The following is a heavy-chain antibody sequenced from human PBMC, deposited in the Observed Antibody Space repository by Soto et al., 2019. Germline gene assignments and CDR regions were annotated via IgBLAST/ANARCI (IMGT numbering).Heavy chain of an antibody. D-gene: IGHD6-19*01. V-gene: IGHV3-30*18. CDR1: GFTFSTHS. CDR2: ISCDGSNI. CDR3: AKDIAVAHYYYYYGMDV. Sequence: GGSLRLSCAASGFTFSTHSMNWVRQAPGKGLEWVAVISCDGSNIYYADSVKGRFTISRDNSKNTLYLQMNSLRAEDTAVYYCAKDIAVAHYYYYYGMDVWGQGTTVTVSS. J-gene: IGHJ6*02.